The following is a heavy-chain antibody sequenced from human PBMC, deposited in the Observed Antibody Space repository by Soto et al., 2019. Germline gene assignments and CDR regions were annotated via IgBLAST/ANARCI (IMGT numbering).Heavy chain of an antibody. CDR1: GYTFTSYG. V-gene: IGHV1-18*04. CDR2: ISAYNGNT. J-gene: IGHJ4*02. CDR3: AFIQWTYDSSGYYYRPFDY. Sequence: ASVKVSCKASGYTFTSYGISWVRQAPGQGLEWMGWISAYNGNTNYAQKLQGRVTMTTDTSTSTAYMELRSLRSDDTAVYYCAFIQWTYDSSGYYYRPFDYWGQGTLVTVSS. D-gene: IGHD3-22*01.